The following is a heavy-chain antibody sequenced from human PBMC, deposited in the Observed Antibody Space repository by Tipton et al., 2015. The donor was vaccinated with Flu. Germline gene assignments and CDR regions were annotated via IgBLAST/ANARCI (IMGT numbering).Heavy chain of an antibody. CDR1: GDSITSGSYY. CDR2: LYDSGSI. D-gene: IGHD2-21*01. Sequence: LSLTCTVSGDSITSGSYYWGWIRQPPGKGLEWIASLYDSGSIYYNPSLKSRATLSVDTSKNQFSLKLSSVTAADTAVYYCARPRFASWDFELWGRGTLVTVSS. J-gene: IGHJ2*01. CDR3: ARPRFASWDFEL. V-gene: IGHV4-39*07.